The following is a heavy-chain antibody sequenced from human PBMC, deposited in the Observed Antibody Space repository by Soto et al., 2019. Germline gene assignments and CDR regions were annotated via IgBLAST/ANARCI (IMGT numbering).Heavy chain of an antibody. Sequence: ASVKVSCKASGYTFTGYYMHWVRQAPGQGLEWMGWINPNSGGTNYAQKFQGRVTMTWDTSISTAYMELSRLRSDDTAVYYCAREFGYSGYDYGYWGQGPLVTVSS. D-gene: IGHD5-12*01. CDR1: GYTFTGYY. CDR3: AREFGYSGYDYGY. CDR2: INPNSGGT. J-gene: IGHJ4*02. V-gene: IGHV1-2*02.